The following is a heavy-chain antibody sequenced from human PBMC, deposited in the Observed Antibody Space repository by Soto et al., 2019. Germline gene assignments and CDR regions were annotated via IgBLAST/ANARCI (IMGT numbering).Heavy chain of an antibody. J-gene: IGHJ6*02. CDR1: GCPISSYT. V-gene: IGHV4-59*08. CDR2: IHYSGST. D-gene: IGHD6-25*01. CDR3: ARQVSSAWPPYYYDMDV. Sequence: PSEPLSLTCTVSGCPISSYTWGWLRQPPGRGLEGIGHIHYSGSTNYNPSLKSRVTISVDTSKNQVSLKLSSVTAADMAMYFCARQVSSAWPPYYYDMDVWGQGTTVT.